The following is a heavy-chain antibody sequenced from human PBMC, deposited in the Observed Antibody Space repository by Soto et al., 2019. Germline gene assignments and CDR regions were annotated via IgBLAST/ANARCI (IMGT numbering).Heavy chain of an antibody. CDR2: IYHSGST. D-gene: IGHD2-15*01. CDR3: AKVGGGGSFTAAIGLFDF. Sequence: SKHLSLTCAVSGSSSTNGYYWGWIRQPPGMGLEWIGSIYHSGSTSYNPSLRSRVTISVVTSKNQFSLKLRSVTAADTAMYYCAKVGGGGSFTAAIGLFDFWGQGTPVTVSS. J-gene: IGHJ4*01. CDR1: GSSSTNGYY. V-gene: IGHV4-38-2*01.